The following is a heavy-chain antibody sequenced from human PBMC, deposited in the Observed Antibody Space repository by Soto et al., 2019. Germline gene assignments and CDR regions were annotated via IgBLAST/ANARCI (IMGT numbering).Heavy chain of an antibody. CDR1: GGSFSGYY. D-gene: IGHD2-8*02. CDR2: INHSGST. CDR3: ARDKITGLFDY. V-gene: IGHV4-34*01. J-gene: IGHJ4*02. Sequence: QVQLQQWGAGLLKPSETLSLTCAVYGGSFSGYYWTWIRQPPGTGLEWIGEINHSGSTNYNPSLKCRVTISVATSKKQFSLKLTSVAAADTAVYYCARDKITGLFDYWGQGTVVTVSS.